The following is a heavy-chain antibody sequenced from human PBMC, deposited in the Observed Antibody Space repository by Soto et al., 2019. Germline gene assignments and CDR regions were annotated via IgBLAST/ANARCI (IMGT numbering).Heavy chain of an antibody. CDR1: GFTLSNYG. Sequence: PGGSLRLSCAVSGFTLSNYGMHWVRQAPGKGLEWVAVISDDGSNKYYVDSVKGRFTISRDNSKNTLYLQMNSLRAEDTAVYYCARDRVRSSSWLGNCFDPWGQGTLVTVSS. CDR3: ARDRVRSSSWLGNCFDP. J-gene: IGHJ5*02. CDR2: ISDDGSNK. D-gene: IGHD6-13*01. V-gene: IGHV3-30*03.